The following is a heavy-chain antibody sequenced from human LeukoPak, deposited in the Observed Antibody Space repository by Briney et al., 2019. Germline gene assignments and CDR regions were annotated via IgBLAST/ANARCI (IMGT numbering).Heavy chain of an antibody. Sequence: GGSLRLSCAASGFTFSLYWMTWVRQAPGKGLEWVANIRQDGSEIYYADSVKGRFTISRDNAKNSLHLQMNNLRAEDTAVYYCAKGATVTLYWYFDLWGRGTLVTVSS. CDR2: IRQDGSEI. CDR1: GFTFSLYW. D-gene: IGHD4-17*01. CDR3: AKGATVTLYWYFDL. V-gene: IGHV3-7*03. J-gene: IGHJ2*01.